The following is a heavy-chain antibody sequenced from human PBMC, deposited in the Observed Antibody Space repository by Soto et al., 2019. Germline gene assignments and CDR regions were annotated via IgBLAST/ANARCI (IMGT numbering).Heavy chain of an antibody. CDR3: AVNYYRSGSYYSSFEY. CDR2: TYYDSIWYT. CDR1: GDSVSTNRAA. Sequence: QVQLQQSGPGLLTPTQTLSLTCAIYGDSVSTNRAAWNWIRQSPSRGLEWLGRTYYDSIWYTDYAPSLKSRISVNTDTSKNQFSLQLDSVTPEDTAVYYCAVNYYRSGSYYSSFEYLGQGTQVTVS. J-gene: IGHJ4*02. D-gene: IGHD3-10*01. V-gene: IGHV6-1*01.